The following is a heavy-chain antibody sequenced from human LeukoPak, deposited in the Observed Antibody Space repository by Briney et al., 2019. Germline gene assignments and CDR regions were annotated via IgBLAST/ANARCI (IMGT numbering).Heavy chain of an antibody. Sequence: ASVKVPCKAFGYTFTSNYMHWVRQAPGQGPEWMGVISPSGGSTTYAQKFQGRVTLTRDMSTSTDYLELSSLRSEDTAVYYCARIPPIGYSYSDYWGQGTLVTVSS. CDR3: ARIPPIGYSYSDY. V-gene: IGHV1-46*01. D-gene: IGHD5-18*01. CDR1: GYTFTSNY. CDR2: ISPSGGST. J-gene: IGHJ4*02.